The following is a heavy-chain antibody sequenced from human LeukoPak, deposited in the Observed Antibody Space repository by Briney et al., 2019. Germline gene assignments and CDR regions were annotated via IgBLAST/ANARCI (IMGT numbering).Heavy chain of an antibody. D-gene: IGHD3-10*01. CDR2: VDPEDGET. J-gene: IGHJ4*02. Sequence: ASVKISCKVSGYTFTDYYMHWVQQAPGKGLEWMGLVDPEDGETIYAEKFQGRVTITADTSTDTAYMELSRLRSDDTAVYYCARDIGGAHTIVWGQGTLVTVSS. V-gene: IGHV1-69-2*01. CDR3: ARDIGGAHTIV. CDR1: GYTFTDYY.